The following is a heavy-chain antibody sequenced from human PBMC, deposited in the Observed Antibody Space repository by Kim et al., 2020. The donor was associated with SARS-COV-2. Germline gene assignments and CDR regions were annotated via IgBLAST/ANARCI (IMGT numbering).Heavy chain of an antibody. V-gene: IGHV3-30-3*01. CDR2: ISYDGSNK. D-gene: IGHD5-18*01. CDR3: ARDGGYSYGRVVDY. CDR1: GFTFSSYA. J-gene: IGHJ4*02. Sequence: GGSLRLSCAASGFTFSSYAMHWVRQAPGKGLEWVAVISYDGSNKYYADSVKGRFTISRDNSKNTLYLQMNSLRAEDTAVYYCARDGGYSYGRVVDYWGQGTLVTVSS.